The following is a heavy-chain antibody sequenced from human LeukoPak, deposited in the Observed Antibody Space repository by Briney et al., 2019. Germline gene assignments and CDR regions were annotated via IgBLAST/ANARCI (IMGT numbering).Heavy chain of an antibody. CDR3: ARAFYDFLTGYPAYFDY. Sequence: GGSLRLSCAASGFTFSSYSMNWVRPAPGKGLEWVSSISSSSSYIYYADSVKGRFNISRDNAKNSLYLQMNSLRAEDTAVYYCARAFYDFLTGYPAYFDYWGQGTLVTVSS. CDR2: ISSSSSYI. V-gene: IGHV3-21*01. CDR1: GFTFSSYS. J-gene: IGHJ4*02. D-gene: IGHD3-9*01.